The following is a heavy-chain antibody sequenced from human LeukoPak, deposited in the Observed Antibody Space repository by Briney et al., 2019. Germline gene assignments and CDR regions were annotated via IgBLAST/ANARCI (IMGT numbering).Heavy chain of an antibody. CDR2: ISSSSSYI. CDR1: GFTFSSYS. V-gene: IGHV3-21*01. CDR3: ANQFLGGDFDI. D-gene: IGHD3-10*01. Sequence: PGGSLRLSCAASGFTFSSYSMNWVRQAPGKGLEWVSSISSSSSYIYYADSVKGRYTISRDNAKNSLYLQMNSLRAEDTAVYYCANQFLGGDFDIWGQGTMVTVSS. J-gene: IGHJ3*02.